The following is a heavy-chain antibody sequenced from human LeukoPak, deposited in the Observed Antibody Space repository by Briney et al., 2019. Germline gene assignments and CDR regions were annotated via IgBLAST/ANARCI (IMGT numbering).Heavy chain of an antibody. CDR3: AAVEDPYYDFWSGTYYYMDV. V-gene: IGHV1-69*05. D-gene: IGHD3-3*01. J-gene: IGHJ6*03. CDR2: IIPIFGTA. Sequence: SVKVSCKASGGTFSSYAISWVRQAPGQGLEWMGGIIPIFGTANYAQKFQGRVTITTDESTSTAYMELSSLRSEDTAVYYCAAVEDPYYDFWSGTYYYMDVWGKGTTVTVSS. CDR1: GGTFSSYA.